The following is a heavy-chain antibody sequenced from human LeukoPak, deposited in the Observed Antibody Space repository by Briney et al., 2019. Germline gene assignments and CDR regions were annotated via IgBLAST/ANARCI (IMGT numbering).Heavy chain of an antibody. CDR1: GFTFNNYG. J-gene: IGHJ5*02. CDR2: ISYDGRNI. V-gene: IGHV3-30*18. D-gene: IGHD3-3*01. Sequence: GKSLRLSCAASGFTFNNYGMHWVRQAPGKGLEWVAVISYDGRNIHYPDSVKGRFTISRDNSKNTLYLQMNSLRAEDTAVYYCAKVIQYYDFWSGYRGGGFDPWGQGTLVTVSS. CDR3: AKVIQYYDFWSGYRGGGFDP.